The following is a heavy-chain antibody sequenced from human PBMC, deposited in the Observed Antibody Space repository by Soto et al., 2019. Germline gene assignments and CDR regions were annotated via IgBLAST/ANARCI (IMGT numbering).Heavy chain of an antibody. D-gene: IGHD4-17*01. CDR1: GGFMISYY. Sequence: PSEPLSLTCTVSGGFMISYYWSWIRQPPGRGLEWIGFIYYAGSTKYNPSLNSRVTISVDTSKNQFSLTVTSVTAADTAVYYCARGSTTEKVDSWGQGTLVTVSS. J-gene: IGHJ4*02. CDR3: ARGSTTEKVDS. V-gene: IGHV4-59*08. CDR2: IYYAGST.